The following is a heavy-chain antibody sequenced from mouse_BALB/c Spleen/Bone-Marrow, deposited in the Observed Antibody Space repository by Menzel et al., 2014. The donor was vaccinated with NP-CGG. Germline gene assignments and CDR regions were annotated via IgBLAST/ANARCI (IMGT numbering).Heavy chain of an antibody. J-gene: IGHJ2*01. CDR2: IYPGDGDT. Sequence: QVQLQQSGAELVRPGSSVKISCKSSGYVFSTYWINWVKQRPGQGLEWIGQIYPGDGDTDFSGKFKDKATLTADESSNTAYMQLSSLTSEDSAVYFCARGGISVDYWGQGTTLTVSS. V-gene: IGHV1-80*01. CDR3: ARGGISVDY. CDR1: GYVFSTYW.